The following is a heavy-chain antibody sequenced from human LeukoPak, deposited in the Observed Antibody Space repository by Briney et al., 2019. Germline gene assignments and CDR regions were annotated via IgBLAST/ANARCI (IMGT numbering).Heavy chain of an antibody. CDR1: GRSISSSSYY. V-gene: IGHV4-39*01. Sequence: SETLSLTCTVSGRSISSSSYYWGWIRQPPGKGLEWIGSIYYSGSTYYNPSLKSRLTISVDTSKNQFSLKLSSVTAADTAVYYCARLVMYYYDSSGYCDYWGQGTLVTVSS. D-gene: IGHD3-22*01. J-gene: IGHJ4*02. CDR2: IYYSGST. CDR3: ARLVMYYYDSSGYCDY.